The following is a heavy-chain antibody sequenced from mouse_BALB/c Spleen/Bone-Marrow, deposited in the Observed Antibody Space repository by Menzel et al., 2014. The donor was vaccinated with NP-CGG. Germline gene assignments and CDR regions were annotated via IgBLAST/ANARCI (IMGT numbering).Heavy chain of an antibody. J-gene: IGHJ2*01. CDR3: ARGGLHYFDY. CDR2: IAPVSAGT. V-gene: IGHV1S41*01. CDR1: GYTFTSYW. D-gene: IGHD3-3*01. Sequence: ELVKPGASVKLSCKASGYTFTSYWINWIKRRPRQGLEWIGRIAPVSAGTYYNEKFKGKATLTVDTSSSTAYIQLSSLSSDDSAVYFCARGGLHYFDYWGQGTPLTVSS.